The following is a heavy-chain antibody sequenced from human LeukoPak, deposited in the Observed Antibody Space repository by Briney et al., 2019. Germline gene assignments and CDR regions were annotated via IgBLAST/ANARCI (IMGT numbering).Heavy chain of an antibody. CDR1: GVSISSSNW. CDR3: ARVPDWNDLRMDV. D-gene: IGHD1-1*01. CDR2: IYHSGST. J-gene: IGHJ6*02. Sequence: PSGTLSLTCAVSGVSISSSNWWSWVRQPPGKGLEWIGEIYHSGSTNYNPSLKSRVTISVDKSKNQFSLKLSSVTAADTAVYYCARVPDWNDLRMDVWGQGTTVTVSS. V-gene: IGHV4-4*02.